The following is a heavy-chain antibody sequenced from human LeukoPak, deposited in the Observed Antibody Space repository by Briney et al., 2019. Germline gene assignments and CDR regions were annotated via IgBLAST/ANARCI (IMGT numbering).Heavy chain of an antibody. Sequence: GGSLRLSCAASGFTFSDYYMSWIRQAPGKGLEWVSYISSSGSIIYYADSVKGRFTISRDNAKNSLYLQVNSLRAEDTAVYYCARDSSSPYCSSTSCYSYYYYGMDVWGQGTTVTVSS. D-gene: IGHD2-2*01. CDR1: GFTFSDYY. CDR2: ISSSGSII. V-gene: IGHV3-11*01. J-gene: IGHJ6*02. CDR3: ARDSSSPYCSSTSCYSYYYYGMDV.